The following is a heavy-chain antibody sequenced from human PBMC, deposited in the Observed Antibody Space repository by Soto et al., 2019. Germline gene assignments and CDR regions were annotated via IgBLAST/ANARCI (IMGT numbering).Heavy chain of an antibody. D-gene: IGHD3-3*01. Sequence: SETLSLTCTVSGGSISTYYWNWIRQPPGKGLESIGYIYYSGSANYSPSLKSRVTISVDTSKNEFSLKLSSVTAADTAVYYCARQRYDFWSGYYTEPNWFDPWGQGTLVTVSS. CDR1: GGSISTYY. CDR2: IYYSGSA. CDR3: ARQRYDFWSGYYTEPNWFDP. J-gene: IGHJ5*02. V-gene: IGHV4-59*08.